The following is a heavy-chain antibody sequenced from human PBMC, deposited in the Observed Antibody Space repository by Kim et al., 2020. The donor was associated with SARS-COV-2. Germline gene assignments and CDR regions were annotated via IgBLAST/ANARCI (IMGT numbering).Heavy chain of an antibody. D-gene: IGHD6-19*01. Sequence: GGSRRLSCAASGFTFSDCWMTWVRQAPGKGPECVANIKQDGSEKYYVDSVKGRFTISRDNAKNLLYLQMNSLRAEDTAMYYCATGSGWHAYWGQGTLVTV. CDR3: ATGSGWHAY. J-gene: IGHJ4*02. CDR2: IKQDGSEK. CDR1: GFTFSDCW. V-gene: IGHV3-7*01.